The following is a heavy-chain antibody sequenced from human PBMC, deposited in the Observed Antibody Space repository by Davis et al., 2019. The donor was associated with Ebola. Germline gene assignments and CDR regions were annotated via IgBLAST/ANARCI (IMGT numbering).Heavy chain of an antibody. V-gene: IGHV3-15*01. CDR1: GLTFSNAW. D-gene: IGHD3-16*01. CDR2: IKTKTEGGTT. CDR3: ATSGIWGHDY. J-gene: IGHJ4*02. Sequence: GASLKISCAASGLTFSNAWMSWVRQTPGKGLEWVGRIKTKTEGGTTDYVAPVKGRFTIPRDDSKTTVYLQMNSLKTEDTAVYYCATSGIWGHDYWGQGTLVTVSS.